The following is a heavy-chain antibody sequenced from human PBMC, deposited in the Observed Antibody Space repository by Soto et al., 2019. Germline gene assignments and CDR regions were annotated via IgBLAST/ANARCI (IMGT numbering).Heavy chain of an antibody. J-gene: IGHJ4*02. CDR3: AKDRVGGTFYTPLGF. CDR1: VFNFDNYG. CDR2: ITYDGSNK. D-gene: IGHD1-7*01. Sequence: PGGSLRVSCQASVFNFDNYGMHWVRQAPGKGLEWVAVITYDGSNKYYADSVKGRFTISRDNSKNTLSLHLNTLKPEDTAVYHCAKDRVGGTFYTPLGFWGQGTLVTVSS. V-gene: IGHV3-30*18.